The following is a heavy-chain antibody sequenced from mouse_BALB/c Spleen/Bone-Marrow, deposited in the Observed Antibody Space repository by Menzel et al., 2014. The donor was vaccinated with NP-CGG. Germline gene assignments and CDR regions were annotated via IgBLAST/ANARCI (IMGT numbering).Heavy chain of an antibody. CDR3: ARTLRWYFDV. Sequence: QVQLQQSGPGLVAPSQSLSITCTVSGFSLTSYGVHWVRRPPGEGLEWLGVIWAGGSTNYNSALMSRLNISKDNSKSQVFLKMNSLQTDDTAMYYCARTLRWYFDVWGAGTAVTVSS. J-gene: IGHJ1*01. V-gene: IGHV2-9*02. CDR2: IWAGGST. CDR1: GFSLTSYG.